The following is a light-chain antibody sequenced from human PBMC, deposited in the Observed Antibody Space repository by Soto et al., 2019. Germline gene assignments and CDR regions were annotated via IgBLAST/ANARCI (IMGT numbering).Light chain of an antibody. CDR3: MQSLQNPWT. CDR2: MAS. J-gene: IGKJ1*01. CDR1: QSLLYSNGFIC. V-gene: IGKV2-28*01. Sequence: DMVMTQSPLSLSVTPGESASISCRSSQSLLYSNGFICLDWYLQKPGQSPQLLIYMASYRASGVPDRFSGSGSGTDFTLEISRVEAEDVGVYYCMQSLQNPWTFGQGTKVEIK.